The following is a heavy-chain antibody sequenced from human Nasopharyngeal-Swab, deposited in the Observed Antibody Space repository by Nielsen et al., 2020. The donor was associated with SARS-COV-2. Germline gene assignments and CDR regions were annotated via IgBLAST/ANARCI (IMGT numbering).Heavy chain of an antibody. CDR1: GFTFRNHG. V-gene: IGHV3-30*18. J-gene: IGHJ4*02. Sequence: LSLTCAASGFTFRNHGMHWVRQAPGKGLEWVAIISSGGRTQVYADSVEGRFTISRDDPENTLYLQMNSLRPEDTAVYYCAKESSTYYYDNWGQGTLVTVSS. CDR3: AKESSTYYYDN. D-gene: IGHD2-2*01. CDR2: ISSGGRTQ.